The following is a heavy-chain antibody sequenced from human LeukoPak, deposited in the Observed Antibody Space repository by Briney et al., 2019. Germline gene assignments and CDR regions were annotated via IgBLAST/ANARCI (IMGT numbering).Heavy chain of an antibody. J-gene: IGHJ4*02. CDR3: ATVLNVVGCFDY. CDR1: GITFSSYG. Sequence: GGSLRLSCAASGITFSSYGMSWVRQAPGKGLEWVSGISGSGGTTYYADSVKGRFTISRDSSKDTLFLQMNSLTVEDTAVYYCATVLNVVGCFDYWGQGTLVTVSS. CDR2: ISGSGGTT. D-gene: IGHD2-15*01. V-gene: IGHV3-23*01.